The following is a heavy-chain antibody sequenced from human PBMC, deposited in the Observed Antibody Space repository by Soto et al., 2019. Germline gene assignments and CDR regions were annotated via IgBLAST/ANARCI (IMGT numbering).Heavy chain of an antibody. CDR2: IIAIFGTP. Sequence: QVLLKQSGAEVKKPGSSVKVSCQVSGGTFRSYAISWVRQAPGQGLEWMAGIIAIFGTPNYAQTFQDRLSVTADESASTVYMELHYLTAADTALYFCAYSANHSYFFDSWGQGTLITVSS. J-gene: IGHJ4*02. CDR1: GGTFRSYA. CDR3: AYSANHSYFFDS. D-gene: IGHD5-18*01. V-gene: IGHV1-69*12.